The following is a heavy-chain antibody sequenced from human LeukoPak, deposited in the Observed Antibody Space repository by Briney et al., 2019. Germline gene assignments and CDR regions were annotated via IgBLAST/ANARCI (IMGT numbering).Heavy chain of an antibody. CDR3: AKELDPILAR. V-gene: IGHV3-23*01. D-gene: IGHD2-21*01. CDR1: GFTFSSCA. CDR2: VRVGGET. Sequence: PGGFLRLSCVASGFTFSSCAMNWVRQAPGKGLEWVSAVRVGGETHYADSVKGRFTISRDNSKNTLYLQMNSLRAEDTAVYYCAKELDPILARGGQGALVTVSS. J-gene: IGHJ4*02.